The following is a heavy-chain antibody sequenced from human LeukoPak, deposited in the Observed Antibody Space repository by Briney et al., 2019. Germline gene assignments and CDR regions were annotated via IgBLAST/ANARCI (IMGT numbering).Heavy chain of an antibody. J-gene: IGHJ2*01. V-gene: IGHV3-7*03. D-gene: IGHD4-17*01. CDR3: AKVRDYGDYGDWYFDL. Sequence: GGSLRLSCAASGFTFSSYWMSWVRQAPGKGLEWVANIKQDGSEKYYVDSVKGRFTISRDNAKNTLYLQMNSLRAEDTAVYYCAKVRDYGDYGDWYFDLWGRGTLVTVSS. CDR1: GFTFSSYW. CDR2: IKQDGSEK.